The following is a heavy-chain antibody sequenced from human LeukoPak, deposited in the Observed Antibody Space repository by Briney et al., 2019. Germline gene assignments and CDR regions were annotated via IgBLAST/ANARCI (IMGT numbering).Heavy chain of an antibody. CDR3: AREARRFDY. V-gene: IGHV4-34*01. CDR1: GGSLSGYY. Sequence: SETLSLTCAVYGGSLSGYYWSWIRQPPGKGLEWIGEINHSGSANYNPSLKSRVTISVDTSKNQFSLKLSSVTAADTAVYYCAREARRFDYWGQGTLVTVSS. CDR2: INHSGSA. J-gene: IGHJ4*02.